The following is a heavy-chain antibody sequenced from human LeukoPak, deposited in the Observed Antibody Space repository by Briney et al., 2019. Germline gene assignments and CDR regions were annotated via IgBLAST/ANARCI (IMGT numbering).Heavy chain of an antibody. V-gene: IGHV4-59*01. J-gene: IGHJ1*01. Sequence: PSETLSPTCTVSGGSISSYYWSWIRQPPGKGLEWIGYIYYSGSTNYNPSLKSRVTISVDTSKNQFSLKLSSVTAADTAVYYCARWGPNCGGDCYYFQHWGQGTLVTVSS. CDR2: IYYSGST. CDR1: GGSISSYY. D-gene: IGHD2-21*02. CDR3: ARWGPNCGGDCYYFQH.